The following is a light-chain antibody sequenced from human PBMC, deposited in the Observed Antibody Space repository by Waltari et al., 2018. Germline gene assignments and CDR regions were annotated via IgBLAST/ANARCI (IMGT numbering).Light chain of an antibody. V-gene: IGKV3-11*01. CDR1: QSVSTS. CDR2: DVS. J-gene: IGKJ5*01. Sequence: IVLTQSPAPLSLSPGERATLSCRSSQSVSTSLGWYQQKPGQAPRLLIYDVSSRATDIPARFSGSGSGTDFTLTISSLEPEDFAVYYCQQRSNWPSITFGQGTRLEIK. CDR3: QQRSNWPSIT.